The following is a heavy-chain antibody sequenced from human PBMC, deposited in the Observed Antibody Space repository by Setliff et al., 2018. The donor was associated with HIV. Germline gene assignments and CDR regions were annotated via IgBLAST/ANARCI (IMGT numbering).Heavy chain of an antibody. CDR3: ARFCAGGTCPDA. J-gene: IGHJ6*04. D-gene: IGHD2-8*02. Sequence: SETLSLTCAVYGGSFSDYYWSWIRQPPGKGLEWIGEINHRGSTNYNPSLKSRVTISVDTSKNQCALNLISVTAADTAVYYCARFCAGGTCPDAWGKGTTVTVSS. CDR1: GGSFSDYY. V-gene: IGHV4-34*01. CDR2: INHRGST.